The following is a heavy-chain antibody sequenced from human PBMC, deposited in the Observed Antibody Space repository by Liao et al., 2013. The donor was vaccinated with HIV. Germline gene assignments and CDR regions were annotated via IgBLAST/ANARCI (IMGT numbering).Heavy chain of an antibody. J-gene: IGHJ4*02. Sequence: QLQLQESGPGLVKPSETLSLTCTVSRGSISSSSYYWSWIRQPAGKGLEWIGRIYTSGNTNYNPSLKSRVTMSLDTSKNQFSLKLNSVTAADTAVYYCAREVPDFHDSSGYYVDYWGQGTLVTVSS. CDR3: AREVPDFHDSSGYYVDY. CDR2: IYTSGNT. CDR1: RGSISSSSYY. V-gene: IGHV4-61*02. D-gene: IGHD3-22*01.